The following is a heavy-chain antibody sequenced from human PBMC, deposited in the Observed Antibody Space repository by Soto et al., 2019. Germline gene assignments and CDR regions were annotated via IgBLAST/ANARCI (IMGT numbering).Heavy chain of an antibody. V-gene: IGHV1-69*13. CDR2: IIPIFGTA. CDR1: GGTFSSYA. D-gene: IGHD3-22*01. J-gene: IGHJ6*02. Sequence: ASVKVSCKASGGTFSSYAISWVRQAPGQGLEWMGGIIPIFGTANYAQKFQGRVTITADESTSTAYMELSSLRSEDTAVYYCARGPYYYDSSGYFYYYYGMDVWGQGTXVTVSS. CDR3: ARGPYYYDSSGYFYYYYGMDV.